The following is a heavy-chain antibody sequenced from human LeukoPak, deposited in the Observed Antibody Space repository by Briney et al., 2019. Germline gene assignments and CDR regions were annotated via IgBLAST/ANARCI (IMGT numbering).Heavy chain of an antibody. Sequence: GASVNVSCKPSGYTFIDHYLHWVRQAPGQGLESLGWIDPDTGDTNYPQKFQGRVTMSSDTSSSTAYMELNRLRSDDTAVYYCARAGHNSNSGGYDFWGLGTLVTVSS. CDR3: ARAGHNSNSGGYDF. CDR2: IDPDTGDT. J-gene: IGHJ4*02. D-gene: IGHD3-22*01. CDR1: GYTFIDHY. V-gene: IGHV1-2*02.